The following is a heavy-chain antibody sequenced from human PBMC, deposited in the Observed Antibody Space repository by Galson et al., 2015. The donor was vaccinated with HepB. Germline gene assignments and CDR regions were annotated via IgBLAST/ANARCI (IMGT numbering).Heavy chain of an antibody. D-gene: IGHD4-17*01. CDR2: ISGRTTST. V-gene: IGHV3-48*02. Sequence: SLRLSCAASGFTFSSYNMNWVRQAPGKGLEWISFISGRTTSTYYADSVKGRFSISRDNAKNSVFLQMNNLRDEDTAIYFCARGPLGYGDYGGSNAYFDAWGLGTLVAVSS. CDR1: GFTFSSYN. J-gene: IGHJ4*02. CDR3: ARGPLGYGDYGGSNAYFDA.